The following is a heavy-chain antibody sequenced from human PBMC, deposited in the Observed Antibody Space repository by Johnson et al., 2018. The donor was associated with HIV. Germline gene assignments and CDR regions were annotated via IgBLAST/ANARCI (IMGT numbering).Heavy chain of an antibody. CDR2: ISYDGGSK. CDR3: ARVTLVLDI. J-gene: IGHJ3*02. V-gene: IGHV3-30*04. Sequence: QVQLVESGGGLVKPGGSLRLSCAASGFTFSSYPMHWVRQAPGKGLEWVAIISYDGGSKYYADSVKGRFTVSRDNSKNTLYLQMNSLRAEDTAVYYCARVTLVLDIWGQGTMVTVSS. D-gene: IGHD4-23*01. CDR1: GFTFSSYP.